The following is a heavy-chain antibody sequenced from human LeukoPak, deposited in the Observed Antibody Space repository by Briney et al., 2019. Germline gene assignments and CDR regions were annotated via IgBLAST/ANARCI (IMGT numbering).Heavy chain of an antibody. Sequence: EASVKVSCKASGFTFTSSAMQWVRQARGQRLEWIGWIVVGSGNTNYAQKFQERVTITRDMSTSTAYMELSSLRSEDTAVYYCAVAEQQLVVFDAFDIWGQGTMVTVSS. CDR1: GFTFTSSA. CDR2: IVVGSGNT. V-gene: IGHV1-58*02. J-gene: IGHJ3*02. CDR3: AVAEQQLVVFDAFDI. D-gene: IGHD6-13*01.